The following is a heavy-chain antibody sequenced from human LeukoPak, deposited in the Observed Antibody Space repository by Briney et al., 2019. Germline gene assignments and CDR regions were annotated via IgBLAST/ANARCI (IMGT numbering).Heavy chain of an antibody. V-gene: IGHV3-48*03. D-gene: IGHD3-22*01. CDR3: ARIHSYYYDSSGYP. CDR1: GFTFSSYE. Sequence: GGSLRLSCAASGFTFSSYEMNWVRQAPGKGLEWVSYISSSGSTIYYADSVKGRFTISRDNAKNSLYLQMNSLRAEDTAVYYCARIHSYYYDSSGYPWGQGTMATVSS. CDR2: ISSSGSTI. J-gene: IGHJ3*01.